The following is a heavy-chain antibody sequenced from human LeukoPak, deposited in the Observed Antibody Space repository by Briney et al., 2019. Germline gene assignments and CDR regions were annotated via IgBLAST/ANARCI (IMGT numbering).Heavy chain of an antibody. D-gene: IGHD1-26*01. V-gene: IGHV1-2*02. Sequence: ASVKVSCKASGYTFTGYYMHWVRQAPGQGLEWMGWINPNSGGTNYAQKFQGRVTMTRDTSISTAYMELSRLRSDDTAVYYCARSPLVGAAYFDYWGQGTLVTVSS. CDR3: ARSPLVGAAYFDY. CDR2: INPNSGGT. CDR1: GYTFTGYY. J-gene: IGHJ4*02.